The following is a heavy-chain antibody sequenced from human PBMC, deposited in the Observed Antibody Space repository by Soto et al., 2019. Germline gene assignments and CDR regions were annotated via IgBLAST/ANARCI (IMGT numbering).Heavy chain of an antibody. D-gene: IGHD3-22*01. CDR2: ISSSSSTI. CDR1: GFTFSSYS. V-gene: IGHV3-48*02. J-gene: IGHJ6*02. Sequence: GGSLRLSCAASGFTFSSYSMNWVRQAPGKGLEWVSYISSSSSTIYYADSVKGRFTISRDNAKNSLYLQMNSLRDEDTAVYYCAREGYYDSSGYYLLGMDVWGQGTTVTVSS. CDR3: AREGYYDSSGYYLLGMDV.